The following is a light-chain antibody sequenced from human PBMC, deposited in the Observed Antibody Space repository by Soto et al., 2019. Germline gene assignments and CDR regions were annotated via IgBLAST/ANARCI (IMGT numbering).Light chain of an antibody. J-gene: IGKJ1*01. CDR2: SAS. Sequence: PGQSATLSCRASQSVSSNLAWYQQIPGQAPRLLVYSASTRATGVPGRFSGSGSGTEFSLTISSLQSEDFAIYFCQQYNNWPLWTFGQGTKV. V-gene: IGKV3-15*01. CDR3: QQYNNWPLWT. CDR1: QSVSSN.